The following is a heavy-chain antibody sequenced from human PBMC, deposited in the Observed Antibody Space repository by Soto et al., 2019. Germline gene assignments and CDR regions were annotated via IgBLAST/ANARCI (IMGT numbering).Heavy chain of an antibody. J-gene: IGHJ4*02. Sequence: EVQLLESGGGLVQPGGSLRLSCAASGFTFSSYAMSWVRQAPGKGLEWVSAISGSGGSTYYADSVKGRFTISRDNSKNPLYLQMKSLRAEDTAVYYCARSTTGTIRRFDYWGQGTLVTVSS. CDR3: ARSTTGTIRRFDY. CDR1: GFTFSSYA. CDR2: ISGSGGST. V-gene: IGHV3-23*01. D-gene: IGHD1-1*01.